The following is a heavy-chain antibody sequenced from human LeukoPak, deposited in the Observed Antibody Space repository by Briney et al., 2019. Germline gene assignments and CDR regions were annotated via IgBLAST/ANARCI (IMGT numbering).Heavy chain of an antibody. J-gene: IGHJ4*02. CDR3: ARDDSSGYYYGYFDY. Sequence: PGGSLRLSCAASGFTFSSYGMHWVRQAPGKGLEWVAVIWYDGSNKYYADSVKGRFTISRDNSKNTLYLQMNSLRAEDTAVYYCARDDSSGYYYGYFDYWGQGTLVTVSS. CDR2: IWYDGSNK. D-gene: IGHD3-22*01. CDR1: GFTFSSYG. V-gene: IGHV3-33*01.